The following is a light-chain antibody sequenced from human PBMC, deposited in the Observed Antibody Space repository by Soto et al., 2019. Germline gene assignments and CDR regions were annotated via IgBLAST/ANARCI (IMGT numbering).Light chain of an antibody. J-gene: IGLJ3*02. CDR2: KNN. Sequence: QSVLTQPPSASGTPGQRVTISCSGSSSNIGPSYVYWYQHLPGTAPKLLIYKNNQRPSGVPDRFSGSKSGTSASLAISGLRSQDEADYYCTTWDGSLNIWVFGGGTKVTVL. CDR3: TTWDGSLNIWV. CDR1: SSNIGPSY. V-gene: IGLV1-47*01.